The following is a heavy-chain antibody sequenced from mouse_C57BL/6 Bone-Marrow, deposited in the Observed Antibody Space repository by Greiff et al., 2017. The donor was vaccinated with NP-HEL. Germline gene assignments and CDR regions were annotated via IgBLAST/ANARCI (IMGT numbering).Heavy chain of an antibody. CDR3: TDDYEAWFAY. D-gene: IGHD2-4*01. CDR2: IDPENGDT. Sequence: VQLQQSGAELVSPGASVKLSCTASGFNIKDDYMHWVKQRPEQGLEWIGWIDPENGDTEYASKFQGKATITADTSSNTAYLQLSSLTSEDTAVYYCTDDYEAWFAYWGQGTLVTVSA. V-gene: IGHV14-4*01. CDR1: GFNIKDDY. J-gene: IGHJ3*01.